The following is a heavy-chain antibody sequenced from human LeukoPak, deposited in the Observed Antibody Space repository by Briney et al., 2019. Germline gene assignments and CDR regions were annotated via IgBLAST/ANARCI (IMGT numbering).Heavy chain of an antibody. CDR1: GDSISSYY. D-gene: IGHD7-27*01. Sequence: SETLSLTCTVSGDSISSYYWTWIRQPPGKGLEWIGYIYYSGTTNYNPSLKSRVTISVDTSKKQFSLRLNSVTAADTAVYYCARHDWGSSFDYWGQGTLVTVSS. J-gene: IGHJ4*02. CDR3: ARHDWGSSFDY. CDR2: IYYSGTT. V-gene: IGHV4-59*08.